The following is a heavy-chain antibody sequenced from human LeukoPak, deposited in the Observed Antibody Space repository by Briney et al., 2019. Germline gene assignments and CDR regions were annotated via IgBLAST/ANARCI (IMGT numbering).Heavy chain of an antibody. CDR2: INPNSGGT. J-gene: IGHJ4*02. Sequence: VKVSCKAXXXXFTGXYMHWVRQAPGQGLEWMGWINPNSGGTNYAQKFQGRVTMTRDTSISTAYMELSRLRSDDTAVYYCASSSIAAAGAFDYWGQGTLVTVSS. CDR1: XXXFTGXY. D-gene: IGHD6-13*01. V-gene: IGHV1-2*02. CDR3: ASSSIAAAGAFDY.